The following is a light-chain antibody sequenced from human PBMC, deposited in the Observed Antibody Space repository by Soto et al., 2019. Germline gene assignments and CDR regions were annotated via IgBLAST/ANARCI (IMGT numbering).Light chain of an antibody. V-gene: IGKV3-20*01. Sequence: EIVLTQSLDTLFLYPGERATLSCRASQSVRSNYLAWYQQKPGQAPRFLIYDASSRATGIPDRFSGSGSGTDFTLTISSLEPEDFAVYYCQQYGSSPLTFGGGT. CDR1: QSVRSNY. CDR3: QQYGSSPLT. J-gene: IGKJ4*01. CDR2: DAS.